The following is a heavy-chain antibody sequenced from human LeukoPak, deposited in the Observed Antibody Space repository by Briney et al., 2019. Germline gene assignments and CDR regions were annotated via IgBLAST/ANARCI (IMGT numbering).Heavy chain of an antibody. Sequence: MPSQTLSLTCAVSGGSISSGGYSWSWIRQPPGKGLEWFGYIYHSGSTYYNPSLKSRVTISVDRSKNQFSLKLSSVTAADTAVYYCARVSRQRNYGMDVWGQGTTVTVSS. D-gene: IGHD1-1*01. CDR1: GGSISSGGYS. CDR3: ARVSRQRNYGMDV. J-gene: IGHJ6*02. V-gene: IGHV4-30-2*01. CDR2: IYHSGST.